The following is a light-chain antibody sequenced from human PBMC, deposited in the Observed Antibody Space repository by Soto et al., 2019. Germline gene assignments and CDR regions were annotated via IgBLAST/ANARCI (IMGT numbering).Light chain of an antibody. Sequence: EIVVTQSPATLSVSPGERATLSCRASQSVGNNFAWYQQKPGQAPRLLIFATSTRATGVPARFSGSGSGTEFTLTISSLQSEDFAVYYCQQYCDWPLTFGGGAKVEIE. CDR3: QQYCDWPLT. CDR1: QSVGNN. J-gene: IGKJ4*01. V-gene: IGKV3-15*01. CDR2: ATS.